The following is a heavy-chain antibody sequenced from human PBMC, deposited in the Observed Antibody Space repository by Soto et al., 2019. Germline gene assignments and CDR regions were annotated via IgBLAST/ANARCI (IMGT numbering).Heavy chain of an antibody. J-gene: IGHJ6*02. Sequence: GESLKISCKGSGYSFTSYWIGWVRQMPGKGLEWMGIIYPGDSDTRYSPSFQGQVTISADKSISTAYLQWSSLKASDTAMYYCARFLRSIGSGRDFKYYYYYGMDVRGQGTTVTVSS. D-gene: IGHD3-10*01. CDR3: ARFLRSIGSGRDFKYYYYYGMDV. V-gene: IGHV5-51*01. CDR1: GYSFTSYW. CDR2: IYPGDSDT.